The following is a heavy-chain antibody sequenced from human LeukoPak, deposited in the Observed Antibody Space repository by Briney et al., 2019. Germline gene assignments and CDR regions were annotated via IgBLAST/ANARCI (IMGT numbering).Heavy chain of an antibody. J-gene: IGHJ4*02. V-gene: IGHV3-48*01. CDR2: ISSSSSTI. CDR3: ARGGYCSSTSCYHTRLDY. D-gene: IGHD2-2*01. Sequence: GGSLRLSCAASGFTFSSYSMNWVRQAPGKGLEWVSYISSSSSTIYYADSVKGRFTISRDNAKNSLYLQMNSLRAEDTAVYYCARGGYCSSTSCYHTRLDYWGQRTLVTVSS. CDR1: GFTFSSYS.